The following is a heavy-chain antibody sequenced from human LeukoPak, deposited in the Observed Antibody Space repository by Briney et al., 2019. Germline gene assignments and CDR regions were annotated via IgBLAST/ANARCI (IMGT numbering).Heavy chain of an antibody. V-gene: IGHV3-7*01. CDR2: INKDGSET. Sequence: GGSLRLPCVASGFTFSNYWMAWIRHAPGRGLEWVANINKDGSETYYLDSVRGRFSISRDNAKNSLYLQMNTLGAEDTAVYYCVRELVVGPAEYFQNWGQGTLVTVSS. CDR3: VRELVVGPAEYFQN. D-gene: IGHD2-15*01. J-gene: IGHJ1*01. CDR1: GFTFSNYW.